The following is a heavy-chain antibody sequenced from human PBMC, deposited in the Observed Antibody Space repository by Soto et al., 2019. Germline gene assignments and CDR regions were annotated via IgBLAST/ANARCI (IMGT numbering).Heavy chain of an antibody. D-gene: IGHD2-15*01. Sequence: GESLKICCKGSGYRFTNYWIGWVRQMPGKGLEWMGIIYPGDSDTRYSPSFQGQVTISADKSINTAYLQWSSLKASDTAMYYCARDYCSGTPSYEFDYWGQGTQVTVSS. J-gene: IGHJ4*02. CDR3: ARDYCSGTPSYEFDY. CDR2: IYPGDSDT. CDR1: GYRFTNYW. V-gene: IGHV5-51*01.